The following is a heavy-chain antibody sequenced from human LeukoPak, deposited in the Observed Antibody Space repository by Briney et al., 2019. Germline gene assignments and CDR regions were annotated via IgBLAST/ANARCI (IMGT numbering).Heavy chain of an antibody. D-gene: IGHD6-13*01. CDR1: GFTLSSNY. Sequence: GGSLRLSCAASGFTLSSNYMRWVREAPGKGLEWVAVIYSGGSTYYAPSVKGRFTISRDNSKNTLYLQMNSLRAEDTAVYYCARARAGAGTFFFDYWGQGTLVTVSS. CDR2: IYSGGST. V-gene: IGHV3-53*01. J-gene: IGHJ4*02. CDR3: ARARAGAGTFFFDY.